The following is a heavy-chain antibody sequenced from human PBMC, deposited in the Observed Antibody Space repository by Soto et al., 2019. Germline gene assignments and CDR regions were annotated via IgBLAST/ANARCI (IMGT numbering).Heavy chain of an antibody. D-gene: IGHD1-26*01. CDR1: GGSISGYY. CDR2: IYYSGST. V-gene: IGHV4-59*01. CDR3: ARNSGSYYRWFDP. Sequence: PSETLSLTCTISGGSISGYYWIWIRQPPGKGLEWIGYIYYSGSTNYNPSLKSRVTISVDTSKNQFSLKLNSVTAADTAVYYCARNSGSYYRWFDPWGQGTLVTVSS. J-gene: IGHJ5*02.